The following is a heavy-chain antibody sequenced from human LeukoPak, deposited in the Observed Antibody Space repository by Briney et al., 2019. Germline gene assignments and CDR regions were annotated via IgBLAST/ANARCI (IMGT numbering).Heavy chain of an antibody. CDR3: ARGRHTVTTFYY. CDR2: INAGNGNT. Sequence: ASVKVSCRASGYTFTSYAMHWVRQAPGQRLEWMGWINAGNGNTKYSQKFQGRVTITRDTSASTAYMELSSLRSEDTAVYYCARGRHTVTTFYYWGQRTLVTVSS. J-gene: IGHJ4*02. V-gene: IGHV1-3*01. CDR1: GYTFTSYA. D-gene: IGHD4-11*01.